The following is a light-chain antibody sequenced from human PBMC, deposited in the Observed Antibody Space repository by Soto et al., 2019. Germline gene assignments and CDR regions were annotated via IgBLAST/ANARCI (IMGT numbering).Light chain of an antibody. J-gene: IGLJ2*01. CDR2: DVS. CDR3: CSYAGDLAL. CDR1: SSDVGGYDF. V-gene: IGLV2-11*01. Sequence: QSVLTQPRSVSGSPGQSVTISCTGTSSDVGGYDFVSWYQQHPGKAPKLMISDVSKRPSGVPDRFSGSKSGNTASLTISGLQADDEADYYCCSYAGDLALFGGGTKVTVL.